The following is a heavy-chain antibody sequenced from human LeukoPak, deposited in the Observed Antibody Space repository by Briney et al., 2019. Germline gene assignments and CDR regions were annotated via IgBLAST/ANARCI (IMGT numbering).Heavy chain of an antibody. CDR1: GGSISSGGYY. CDR2: IYYSGST. CDR3: ASRLKRCSSTSCRHYYYYYGMDV. D-gene: IGHD2-2*01. Sequence: KTSETLSLTCTVSGGSISSGGYYWSWIRQHPGKGLEWIGYIYYSGSTYYNPSLKSRVTISVDTSKNQFSLKLSSVTAADTAVYYCASRLKRCSSTSCRHYYYYYGMDVWGQGTTVTVSS. V-gene: IGHV4-31*03. J-gene: IGHJ6*02.